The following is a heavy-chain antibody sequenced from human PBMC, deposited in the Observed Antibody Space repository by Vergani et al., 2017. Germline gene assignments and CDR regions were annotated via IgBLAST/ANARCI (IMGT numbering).Heavy chain of an antibody. Sequence: EVHLVESGGGLVQPGRSLRLSCSGSGFTLGDYAMSWVRQAPGKGLEWVSTIGGSGDSTFYADSVKGRFAISRDNSKNTVYLQMNSLRAEDTAVYYCAKDPATSMGFGGQGILVTVSS. V-gene: IGHV3-23*04. J-gene: IGHJ4*01. CDR3: AKDPATSMGF. D-gene: IGHD5-18*01. CDR2: IGGSGDST. CDR1: GFTLGDYA.